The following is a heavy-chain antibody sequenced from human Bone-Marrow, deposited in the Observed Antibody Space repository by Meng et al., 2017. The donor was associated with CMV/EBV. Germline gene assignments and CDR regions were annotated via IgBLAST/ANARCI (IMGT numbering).Heavy chain of an antibody. CDR3: ARSGLGATTLNAFDI. CDR1: GFTFSFYS. J-gene: IGHJ3*02. V-gene: IGHV3-21*01. D-gene: IGHD1-26*01. Sequence: GGSLRLSCAASGFTFSFYSMNWVRQAPGKGLEWVSSISSSSSYIYYADSVKGRFTISRDNAKNSLYLQMNSLRAEDTAVYYCARSGLGATTLNAFDIWGQGTMVTVSS. CDR2: ISSSSSYI.